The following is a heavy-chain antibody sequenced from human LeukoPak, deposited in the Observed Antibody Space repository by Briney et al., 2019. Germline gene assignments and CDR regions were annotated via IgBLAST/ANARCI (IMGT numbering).Heavy chain of an antibody. CDR3: ARRQEGHDY. CDR2: IYTTGGT. CDR1: GVSIAKTFYY. Sequence: SQTLSLTCTVSGVSIAKTFYYWSWLRQPAGKGLEWIGRIYTTGGTDYNPSLKSRVTISLDTAKNQFSLKMASVSAADTAVYYCARRQEGHDYWGQGALVTVSS. V-gene: IGHV4-61*02. J-gene: IGHJ4*02.